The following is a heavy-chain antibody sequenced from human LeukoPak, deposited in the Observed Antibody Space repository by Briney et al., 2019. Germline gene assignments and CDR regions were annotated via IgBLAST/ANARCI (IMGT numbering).Heavy chain of an antibody. V-gene: IGHV3-48*02. D-gene: IGHD5-18*01. Sequence: GGSLRLSCAASGFTFSTYSMNWVRQAPGKGLEWVSFISTGSSTIYYADSVKGRFTMSRDNAKNSLYLQMNSLRDEDTAVYYCARVAEIQLWLRSTFDYWGQGTLVTVSA. CDR3: ARVAEIQLWLRSTFDY. J-gene: IGHJ4*02. CDR1: GFTFSTYS. CDR2: ISTGSSTI.